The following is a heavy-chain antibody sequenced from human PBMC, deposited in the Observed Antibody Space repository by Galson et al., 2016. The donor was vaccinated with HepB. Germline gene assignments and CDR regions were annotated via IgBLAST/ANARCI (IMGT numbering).Heavy chain of an antibody. CDR3: AKDRKSMIVVGENWFDP. V-gene: IGHV3-30*18. CDR1: GFTFSNYG. J-gene: IGHJ5*02. CDR2: ITYDGGSI. Sequence: SLRLSCAASGFTFSNYGMHWVRQAPGKGLEWVALITYDGGSIYYTDSVKGRFTISRDNSKHTLYLQMDSLRAGDTAVYYCAKDRKSMIVVGENWFDPWGQGGLVTVSS. D-gene: IGHD3-22*01.